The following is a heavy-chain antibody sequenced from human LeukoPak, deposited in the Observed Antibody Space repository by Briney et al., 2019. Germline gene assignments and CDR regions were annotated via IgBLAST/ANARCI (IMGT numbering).Heavy chain of an antibody. CDR2: IIPILGIA. D-gene: IGHD1-26*01. CDR1: GYTFTSYG. Sequence: GASVKVSCKASGYTFTSYGISWVRQAPGQGLEWMGRIIPILGIANYAQKFQGRVTITADKSTSTAYMELSSLRSEDTAVYYCARVRRIVGATPDAFDIWGQGTMVTVSS. V-gene: IGHV1-69*04. CDR3: ARVRRIVGATPDAFDI. J-gene: IGHJ3*02.